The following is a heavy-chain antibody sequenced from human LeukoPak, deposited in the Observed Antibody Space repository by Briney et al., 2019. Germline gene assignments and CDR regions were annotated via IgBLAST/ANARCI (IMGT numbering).Heavy chain of an antibody. CDR2: IYYSGST. Sequence: TSETLSLTCTVSGGSISSGGYYWSWIRQHPGKGLEWIGYIYYSGSTYYNPSLKSRVTISVDTSKNQFSLKLSSVTAADTAVYYCASAWVRLELLYGDAFDIWGQGTMVTVSS. J-gene: IGHJ3*02. CDR3: ASAWVRLELLYGDAFDI. CDR1: GGSISSGGYY. D-gene: IGHD1-7*01. V-gene: IGHV4-31*03.